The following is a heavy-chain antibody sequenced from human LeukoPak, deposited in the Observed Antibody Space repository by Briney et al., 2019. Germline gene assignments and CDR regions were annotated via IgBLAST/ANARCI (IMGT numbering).Heavy chain of an antibody. Sequence: GGSLRLSCAASGFTFSSYWMHWVRQAPGKGLVWVSRINSDGSSTRSADSVKGRFTISRDNAKNTLYLQMNSLRAEDTAVNYCARGAYYFDYWGQGNLVTVSS. CDR2: INSDGSST. CDR3: ARGAYYFDY. V-gene: IGHV3-74*01. J-gene: IGHJ4*02. CDR1: GFTFSSYW.